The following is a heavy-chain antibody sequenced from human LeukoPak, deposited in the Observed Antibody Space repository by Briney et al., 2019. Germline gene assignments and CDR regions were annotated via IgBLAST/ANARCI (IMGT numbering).Heavy chain of an antibody. CDR3: ARDPKQGGTYWNYFDY. CDR1: GFTFSNYY. J-gene: IGHJ4*02. CDR2: INSDGSIT. D-gene: IGHD1-26*01. Sequence: GGSLRLSCAASGFTFSNYYMHWVRQAPGKGPVWVSRINSDGSITSYADSVKGRFTISRDNAKKTLYLEMNSLSAEDTAVYYCARDPKQGGTYWNYFDYWGQGTLVTVSP. V-gene: IGHV3-74*01.